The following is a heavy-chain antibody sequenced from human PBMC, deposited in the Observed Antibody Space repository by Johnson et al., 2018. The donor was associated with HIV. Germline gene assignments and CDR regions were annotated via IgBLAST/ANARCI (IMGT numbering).Heavy chain of an antibody. CDR1: GFTVSSNY. J-gene: IGHJ3*02. V-gene: IGHV3-66*01. Sequence: VQLVESGGGLVQPGGSLRLSCAASGFTVSSNYMSWVRQAPGKGLEWVSVIYSGGSTYYADSVKGRFTISRDNSKNTLYLQMNSLRAEDTALYYCARGRYGRMTTVAAAAFDIWGQGTMVTVSS. CDR2: IYSGGST. D-gene: IGHD4-23*01. CDR3: ARGRYGRMTTVAAAAFDI.